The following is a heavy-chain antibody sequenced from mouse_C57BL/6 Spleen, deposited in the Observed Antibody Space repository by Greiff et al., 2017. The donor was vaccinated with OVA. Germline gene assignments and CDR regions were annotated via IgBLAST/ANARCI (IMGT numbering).Heavy chain of an antibody. CDR1: GYTFTSYW. J-gene: IGHJ3*01. V-gene: IGHV1-64*01. CDR3: ARSSDGYYGAY. D-gene: IGHD2-3*01. CDR2: IHPNSGST. Sequence: VQLQQPGAELVKPGASVKLSCKASGYTFTSYWMHWVKQRPGQGLEWIGMIHPNSGSTNYNEKFKSKATLTVDKTSSTAYMQLSSLTSEDSAVYYCARSSDGYYGAYWGQGTLVTVSA.